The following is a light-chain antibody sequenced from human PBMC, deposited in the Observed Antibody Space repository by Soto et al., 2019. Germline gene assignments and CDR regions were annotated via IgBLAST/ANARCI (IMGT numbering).Light chain of an antibody. CDR3: QQYGGSPVT. V-gene: IGKV3D-20*01. CDR2: DAS. J-gene: IGKJ5*01. CDR1: QSVSSLF. Sequence: EIVLTQSPGTLSLSPGESATLSCGASQSVSSLFLAWYQQKPGRAPRVLIYDASTRATGIPDRFSGSGSGTDFTLTISRLEPEDFAVYYCQQYGGSPVTFGQGTRLEI.